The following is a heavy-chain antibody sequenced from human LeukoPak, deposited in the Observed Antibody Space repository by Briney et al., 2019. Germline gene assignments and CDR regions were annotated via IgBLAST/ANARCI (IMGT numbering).Heavy chain of an antibody. D-gene: IGHD3-3*01. CDR1: GGSISSYY. J-gene: IGHJ4*02. CDR2: IYYSGST. V-gene: IGHV4-59*01. CDR3: ARGSPGVFITPPDY. Sequence: PSETLSLTCTVSGGSISSYYWSWIRQPPGKGLEWIGYIYYSGSTNYNPSLKSRVTISVDTSKNQFSLKLSSVTAADTAVYYWARGSPGVFITPPDYSGQGTLVTVSS.